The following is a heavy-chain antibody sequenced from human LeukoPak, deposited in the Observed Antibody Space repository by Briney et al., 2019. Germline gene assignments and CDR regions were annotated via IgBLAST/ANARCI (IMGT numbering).Heavy chain of an antibody. CDR3: AKDRVEAWLQFSLDY. J-gene: IGHJ4*02. CDR2: IWDDGSYK. Sequence: GGSLRLSCAASGFTFSGYGMHWVRQAPGQGLEWVAVIWDDGSYKYYADSVKGRSTISRDNSKNTLYLQMNNLRAGDTAVYYCAKDRVEAWLQFSLDYWGQGTLVTVSS. D-gene: IGHD5-24*01. V-gene: IGHV3-33*06. CDR1: GFTFSGYG.